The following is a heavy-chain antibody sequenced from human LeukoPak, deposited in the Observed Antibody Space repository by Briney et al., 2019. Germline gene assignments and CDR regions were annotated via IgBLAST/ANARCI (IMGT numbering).Heavy chain of an antibody. V-gene: IGHV3-20*04. D-gene: IGHD4-17*01. CDR2: INWNGGST. Sequence: GGSLRLSCAASGFTFDDYGMSWVRQAPGKGLEWVSGINWNGGSTGYADSVKGRFTISRDNAKNSLYLQMNSLRAEDTALYYCARSRFPPYGDYHVYYYYMDVWGKGTTVTVSS. CDR1: GFTFDDYG. CDR3: ARSRFPPYGDYHVYYYYMDV. J-gene: IGHJ6*03.